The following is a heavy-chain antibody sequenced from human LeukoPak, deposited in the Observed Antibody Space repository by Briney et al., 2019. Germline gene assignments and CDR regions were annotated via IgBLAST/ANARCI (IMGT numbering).Heavy chain of an antibody. V-gene: IGHV3-23*01. CDR3: AVAATGLFDY. CDR2: ISGSGGST. D-gene: IGHD2-15*01. Sequence: GGSLRLSCAASGFTFSSYAMSWVRQAPGKGLEWVSAISGSGGSTYYADSVKGRFTISRDNAKNSLYLQMNSLRAEDTAVYYCAVAATGLFDYWGQGTLVTVSS. J-gene: IGHJ4*02. CDR1: GFTFSSYA.